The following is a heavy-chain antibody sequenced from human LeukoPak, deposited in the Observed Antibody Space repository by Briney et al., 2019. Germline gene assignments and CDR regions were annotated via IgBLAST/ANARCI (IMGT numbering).Heavy chain of an antibody. Sequence: ASVKVSCKASGYTFTGYYMHWVRQAPGQGLEWMGWINPNSGGTNYAQKFQGRVTMTRDTSISTAYMELSRLRSDDTAVYYCARDLPGGSSGWYHYYYMDVWGKGTTVTVSS. CDR3: ARDLPGGSSGWYHYYYMDV. V-gene: IGHV1-2*02. CDR2: INPNSGGT. CDR1: GYTFTGYY. J-gene: IGHJ6*03. D-gene: IGHD6-19*01.